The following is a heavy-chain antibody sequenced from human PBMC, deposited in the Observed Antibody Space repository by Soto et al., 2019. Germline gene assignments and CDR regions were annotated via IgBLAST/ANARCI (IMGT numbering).Heavy chain of an antibody. V-gene: IGHV3-11*06. J-gene: IGHJ5*02. Sequence: GGSLRLSCTASGFTCSDYYTSWIRRAPGKGLEWVSYISSGSGYTDYADTLKGRFTISRVNAKGTLYMQRNSLGADDTGIYFCARAAVVAVAGRSHNCFDRWGQGTLVTVSS. CDR2: ISSGSGYT. CDR3: ARAAVVAVAGRSHNCFDR. CDR1: GFTCSDYY. D-gene: IGHD6-19*01.